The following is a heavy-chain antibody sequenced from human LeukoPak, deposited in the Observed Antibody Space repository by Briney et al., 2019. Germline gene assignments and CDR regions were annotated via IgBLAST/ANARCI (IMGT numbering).Heavy chain of an antibody. V-gene: IGHV4-59*01. CDR1: GGSISSYY. Sequence: SETLSLTCTVSGGSISSYYWSWIRQPPGKGLEWIGYVYYSGTTNYNPSLKSRVTISLDTSKKQFSLKLSSVTAADTAVYYCARDEGSGHYYFHYWGQGTLVTVSS. J-gene: IGHJ4*02. CDR3: ARDEGSGHYYFHY. CDR2: VYYSGTT. D-gene: IGHD6-19*01.